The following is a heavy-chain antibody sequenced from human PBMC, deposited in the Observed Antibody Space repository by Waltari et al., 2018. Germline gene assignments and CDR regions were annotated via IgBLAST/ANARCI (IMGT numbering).Heavy chain of an antibody. CDR2: ISPIFGTA. Sequence: QVQLVQSGAEVKKPGSSVKVSCKASGGTFSSYAISWVRQAPGQGLEWMGGISPIFGTANYAQKFQGRVTITADESTSTAYMELSSLRSEDTAVYYCARARITMVRGIYYYFDYWGQGTLVTVSS. D-gene: IGHD3-10*01. J-gene: IGHJ4*02. V-gene: IGHV1-69*01. CDR1: GGTFSSYA. CDR3: ARARITMVRGIYYYFDY.